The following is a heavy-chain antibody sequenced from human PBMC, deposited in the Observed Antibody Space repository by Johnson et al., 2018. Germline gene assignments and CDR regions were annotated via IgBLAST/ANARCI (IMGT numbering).Heavy chain of an antibody. J-gene: IGHJ6*02. CDR3: SRDRRYYVRWSGNDYFYYGMDV. Sequence: QVQLVQSGGGVVQPGGSLRLSCAASGFIFTKYGMHWVRQAPGKGLEWVAHIYFDGSDKYYADSVKGRFAISRDNSRNILYLQRNSLRADDTAVYYCSRDRRYYVRWSGNDYFYYGMDVWGQGTTVTVSS. D-gene: IGHD3-3*01. V-gene: IGHV3-33*01. CDR1: GFIFTKYG. CDR2: IYFDGSDK.